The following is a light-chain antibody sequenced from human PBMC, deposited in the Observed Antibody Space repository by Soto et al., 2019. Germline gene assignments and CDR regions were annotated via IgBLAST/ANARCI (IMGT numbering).Light chain of an antibody. CDR1: RSIGTY. V-gene: IGKV1-39*01. CDR3: QQTLTDFPT. Sequence: DIQMTQSPSSLSASVGGRVTLACRASRSIGTYLHWYQQKPGKAPNLLIRAASNLQSGVPSRFSGSGSGADFTLPITSLQPEDFATYLCQQTLTDFPTFGQGTKLEIK. J-gene: IGKJ2*01. CDR2: AAS.